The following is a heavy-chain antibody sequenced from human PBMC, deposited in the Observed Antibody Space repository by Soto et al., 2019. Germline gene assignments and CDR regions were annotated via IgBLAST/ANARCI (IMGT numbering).Heavy chain of an antibody. V-gene: IGHV4-39*01. CDR3: ARRYGASFDY. J-gene: IGHJ4*02. CDR2: IFYSGST. Sequence: SETLSLTCTVSGGSISSSSYYWGCIRQPPGKGLEWIGSIFYSGSTYYNPSLKSRVTISVDTSKNQFSLKLSSVTAADTAVYYCARRYGASFDYWGQGTLVTVSS. D-gene: IGHD4-17*01. CDR1: GGSISSSSYY.